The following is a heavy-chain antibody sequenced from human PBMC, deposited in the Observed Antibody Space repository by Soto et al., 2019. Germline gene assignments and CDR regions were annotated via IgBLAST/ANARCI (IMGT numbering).Heavy chain of an antibody. Sequence: GGSLRLSCSTSGFTFGDYGMTWFRQAPGKGLEWVGLIRGKSYGKTTEYAASATDRFTISRDDSKRIAYLQMNSLKADDTAVYYCTRERWDYGDPKWYFELWGRGTLGTVSS. CDR3: TRERWDYGDPKWYFEL. CDR2: IRGKSYGKTT. D-gene: IGHD4-17*01. CDR1: GFTFGDYG. V-gene: IGHV3-49*03. J-gene: IGHJ2*01.